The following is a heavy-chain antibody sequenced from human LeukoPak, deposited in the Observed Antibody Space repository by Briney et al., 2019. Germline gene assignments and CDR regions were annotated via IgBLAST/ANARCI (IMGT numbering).Heavy chain of an antibody. D-gene: IGHD5-24*01. J-gene: IGHJ5*02. V-gene: IGHV1-46*01. CDR2: INPNGGST. CDR3: ARDLATDRRHNWFDP. Sequence: ASVKLSCKASGYTFTSYYIHGVRQAPGQGLEWMGIINPNGGSTNYAQKFQGRVTMTRDTSTSTVYMDLSRLRSEYTAVYYCARDLATDRRHNWFDPWGQGTLVAVSS. CDR1: GYTFTSYY.